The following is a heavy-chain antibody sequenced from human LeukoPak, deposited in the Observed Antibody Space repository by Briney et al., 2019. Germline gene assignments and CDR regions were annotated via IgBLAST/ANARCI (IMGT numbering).Heavy chain of an antibody. J-gene: IGHJ4*02. V-gene: IGHV1-69*04. CDR2: IIPILGIA. CDR3: AREQSNHGDYSDY. Sequence: ASVKVSCKASGGTFSSYAISWVRQAPGQGLEWMGRIIPILGIANYAQKFQGRVTITADKSTSTAYMELSSLRSEDTAVYYCAREQSNHGDYSDYWGQGTLVTVSS. CDR1: GGTFSSYA. D-gene: IGHD4-17*01.